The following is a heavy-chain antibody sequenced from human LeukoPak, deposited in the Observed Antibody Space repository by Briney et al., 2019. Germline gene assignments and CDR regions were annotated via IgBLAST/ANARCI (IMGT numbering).Heavy chain of an antibody. V-gene: IGHV3-7*01. D-gene: IGHD4-17*01. Sequence: GGSLRLSCAASGFTFTRYWMSWVRQAPGKGLEWVANIKQDGSETHYVDSVKGRFTISRDNARNSVYLQMNSMSDDDTAVYYCSRDGDYIMPPFDYWGQGILVTVSS. CDR3: SRDGDYIMPPFDY. CDR2: IKQDGSET. CDR1: GFTFTRYW. J-gene: IGHJ4*02.